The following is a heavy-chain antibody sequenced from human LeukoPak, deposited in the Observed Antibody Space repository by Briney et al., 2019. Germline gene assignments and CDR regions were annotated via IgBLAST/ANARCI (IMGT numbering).Heavy chain of an antibody. Sequence: PSETLSLTCAVYGGSFSGYYGSWIRQPPGKGLEWIGEINHSGSTNYNPSLKSRVTISVDTSKNQFSLKLSSVTAADTAVYYCARNKKGALVVIKAYNWFDPWGQGTPVTVSS. V-gene: IGHV4-34*01. CDR1: GGSFSGYY. J-gene: IGHJ5*02. CDR3: ARNKKGALVVIKAYNWFDP. CDR2: INHSGST. D-gene: IGHD3-22*01.